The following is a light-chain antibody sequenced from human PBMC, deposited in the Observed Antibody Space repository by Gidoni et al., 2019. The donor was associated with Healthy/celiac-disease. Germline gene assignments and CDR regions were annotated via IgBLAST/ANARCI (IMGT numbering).Light chain of an antibody. CDR2: DSS. CDR1: QDMSNY. Sequence: IQMTQFPSSLSASVGDRVTITGQASQDMSNYLNWYQQKPGKAPKLLIYDSSKLETAVPSRFSRSASGTYSTFTISIQQHEDIATYYCQQYDNLPLFTFXRXTKVDIK. CDR3: QQYDNLPLFT. V-gene: IGKV1-33*01. J-gene: IGKJ3*01.